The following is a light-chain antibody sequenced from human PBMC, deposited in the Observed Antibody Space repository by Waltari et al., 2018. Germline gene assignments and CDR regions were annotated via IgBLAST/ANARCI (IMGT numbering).Light chain of an antibody. V-gene: IGLV2-23*02. Sequence: QSALTQPASVSGTPGQSITISGSGTTSDVGSYDLVSWYQQHPGEAPKLLICEVFKRPPDTSSRFSGAKSGSTASLTISGLQPEDEADYYCCSYAGRGTYVFGSGTKVTVL. CDR3: CSYAGRGTYV. J-gene: IGLJ1*01. CDR1: TSDVGSYDL. CDR2: EVF.